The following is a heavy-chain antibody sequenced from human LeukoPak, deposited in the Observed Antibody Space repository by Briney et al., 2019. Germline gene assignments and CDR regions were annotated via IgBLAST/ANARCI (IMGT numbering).Heavy chain of an antibody. CDR1: GGFISNYY. J-gene: IGHJ4*02. CDR3: ARRPYTTGYGVYEVRPYDY. CDR2: IYDSGRT. Sequence: SETLSLTCTDSGGFISNYYWSWGRQPPGKEMEWMGYIYDSGRTTYNPSLKSRVTISVDTSKNQFSLKLSSVTAADTAVYYCARRPYTTGYGVYEVRPYDYWSQGPLVTVSS. V-gene: IGHV4-59*08. D-gene: IGHD5/OR15-5a*01.